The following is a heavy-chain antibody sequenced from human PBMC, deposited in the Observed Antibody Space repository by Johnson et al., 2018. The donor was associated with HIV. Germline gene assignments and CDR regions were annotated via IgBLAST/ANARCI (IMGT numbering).Heavy chain of an antibody. CDR3: AKDLELSPGTARAVGGSFDI. CDR1: GFTFSSYG. CDR2: IWYDGSNK. J-gene: IGHJ3*02. D-gene: IGHD6-19*01. V-gene: IGHV3-33*06. Sequence: QEQLVESGGGVVQPGRSLRLSCEASGFTFSSYGMHWVRQAPGKGLEWVAVIWYDGSNKYYADSVKGRFTISRDNSKNTLYLQMNSLRAEDTALYYCAKDLELSPGTARAVGGSFDIWGQETMVTVSS.